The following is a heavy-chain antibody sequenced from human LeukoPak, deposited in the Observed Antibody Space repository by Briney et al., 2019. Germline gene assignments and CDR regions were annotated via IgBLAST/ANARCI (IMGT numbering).Heavy chain of an antibody. J-gene: IGHJ4*02. CDR3: VKDVFLGFCSGGSCSAHFDY. CDR2: ISWNSGSI. Sequence: PGRSLRLSCAASGFTFDNYAIHWVRKAPGKGLEWVSGISWNSGSIVYVDSVKGRFTISRDNAKNSLHLQMDSLRPEDMALYYCVKDVFLGFCSGGSCSAHFDYWGQGTLVTVSS. D-gene: IGHD2-15*01. CDR1: GFTFDNYA. V-gene: IGHV3-9*03.